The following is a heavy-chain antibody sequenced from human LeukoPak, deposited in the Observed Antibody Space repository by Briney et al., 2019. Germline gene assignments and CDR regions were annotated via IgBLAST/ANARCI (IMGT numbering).Heavy chain of an antibody. J-gene: IGHJ4*02. V-gene: IGHV1-69*04. CDR1: GGTFSSYA. CDR2: IIPILGIA. CDR3: ARGLPGGSYLSLAV. D-gene: IGHD1-26*01. Sequence: GASVKVSCKASGGTFSSYAISWVRQAPGQGLEWMGRIIPILGIANYAQKFQGRVTITADKSTSTAYMELSSLRSEDTAVYYCARGLPGGSYLSLAVWGQGTLVTVSS.